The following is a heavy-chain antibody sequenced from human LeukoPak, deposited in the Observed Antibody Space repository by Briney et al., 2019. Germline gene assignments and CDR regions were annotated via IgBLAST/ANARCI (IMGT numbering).Heavy chain of an antibody. D-gene: IGHD6-13*01. CDR3: ARDPSRVGSSSWYEYYFDY. CDR2: LYYYSGGT. Sequence: SETLSLTCTVSGDSITDSRYYWGWIRQPPGKGLEWIGSLYYYSGGTYYNPSFKSRVTISLDTSNNQFSLKLSSVTAADTAVYYCARDPSRVGSSSWYEYYFDYWGQGTLVTVSS. CDR1: GDSITDSRYY. V-gene: IGHV4-39*07. J-gene: IGHJ4*02.